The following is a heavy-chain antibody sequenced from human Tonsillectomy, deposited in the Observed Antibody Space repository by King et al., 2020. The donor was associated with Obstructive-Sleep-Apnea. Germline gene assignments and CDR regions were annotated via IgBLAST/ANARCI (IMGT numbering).Heavy chain of an antibody. CDR2: IYYSGST. CDR1: GGSISSYY. D-gene: IGHD2-2*01. V-gene: IGHV4-59*01. Sequence: VQLQESGPGLVKPSETLSLTCTVSGGSISSYYWSWIRQPPGKGLEWIGYIYYSGSTNYNPSLKSRVTISVDTSKKQFSLKLSSVTAADTAVYYCAREYCSSTSCYFDYWGQGTLVTVSS. J-gene: IGHJ4*02. CDR3: AREYCSSTSCYFDY.